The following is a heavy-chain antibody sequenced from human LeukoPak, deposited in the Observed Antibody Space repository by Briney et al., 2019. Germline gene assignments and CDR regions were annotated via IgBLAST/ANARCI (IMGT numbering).Heavy chain of an antibody. D-gene: IGHD4-17*01. CDR3: ASMTTVNSHGTHAFEI. CDR2: IYPGDSDT. J-gene: IGHJ3*02. V-gene: IGHV5-51*01. CDR1: GYSFTSYW. Sequence: GESPKISCKGSGYSFTSYWIAWERQMPGKGLEWMGIIYPGDSDTRYSPSFEGQVTISADLSITTAYLQWSSLKASDTAMYYCASMTTVNSHGTHAFEIWGQGTMVTVCS.